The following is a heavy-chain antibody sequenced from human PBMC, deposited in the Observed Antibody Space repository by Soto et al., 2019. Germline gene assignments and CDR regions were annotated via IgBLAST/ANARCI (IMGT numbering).Heavy chain of an antibody. CDR2: IKQDGSEK. Sequence: PGGSLRLSCAASGFTFSSYWMSWVRQAPGKGLEWVANIKQDGSEKYYVDSVKGRFTISRDNAKNSLYLQMNSLRAEDTAVYYCARDPAPGIAPAEPALDYWGQGTLVTVSS. D-gene: IGHD6-13*01. CDR1: GFTFSSYW. V-gene: IGHV3-7*03. J-gene: IGHJ4*02. CDR3: ARDPAPGIAPAEPALDY.